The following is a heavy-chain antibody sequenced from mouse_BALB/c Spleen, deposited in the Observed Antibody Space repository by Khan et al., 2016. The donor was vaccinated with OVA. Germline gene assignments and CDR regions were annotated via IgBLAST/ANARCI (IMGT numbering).Heavy chain of an antibody. CDR3: ARRGLRWDFDY. J-gene: IGHJ2*01. Sequence: QVQLKQSGAELAKPGASVKMSCTASGYTFINYWIFWVKQRPGQGLEWIGYINPSTGYTEYNQNFKDKATLTPDKSYSTLYMQLSSLTSEDSAVYYCARRGLRWDFDYWGQGTTLTVSS. CDR1: GYTFINYW. CDR2: INPSTGYT. V-gene: IGHV1-7*01. D-gene: IGHD1-1*01.